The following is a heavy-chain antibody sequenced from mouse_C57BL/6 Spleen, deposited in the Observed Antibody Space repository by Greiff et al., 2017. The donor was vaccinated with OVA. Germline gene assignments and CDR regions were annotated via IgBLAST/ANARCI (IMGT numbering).Heavy chain of an antibody. CDR3: ARGTVVAHWYFDV. D-gene: IGHD1-1*01. V-gene: IGHV1-26*01. CDR2: INPNNGGT. Sequence: EVQLQQSGPELVKPGASVKISCKASGYTFTDYYMNWVKQSHGKSLEWIGDINPNNGGTSYNQKFKGKATLTVDKSSSTAYMELRSLTSEDSAVYYCARGTVVAHWYFDVWGTGTTATVSS. J-gene: IGHJ1*03. CDR1: GYTFTDYY.